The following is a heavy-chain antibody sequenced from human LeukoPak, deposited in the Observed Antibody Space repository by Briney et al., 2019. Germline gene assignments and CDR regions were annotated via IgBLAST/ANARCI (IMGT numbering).Heavy chain of an antibody. J-gene: IGHJ6*03. CDR2: IYTTGST. CDR1: GGSISSGSYY. V-gene: IGHV4-61*02. Sequence: SSETLSLTCTVSGGSISSGSYYWSWIRQPAWKGLEWIGRIYTTGSTNYNPSLKSRVTISLDTSKNQFSLRLSSVTAADTAVYYCARLQYSSSSGHYYYMDVWGKGTTVTVSS. CDR3: ARLQYSSSSGHYYYMDV. D-gene: IGHD6-6*01.